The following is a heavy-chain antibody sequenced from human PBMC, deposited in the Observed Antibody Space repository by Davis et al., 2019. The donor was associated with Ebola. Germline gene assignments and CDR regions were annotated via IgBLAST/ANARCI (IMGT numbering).Heavy chain of an antibody. J-gene: IGHJ5*02. Sequence: PSETLSLTCAVYGASLSGYYWSWIRQPPGKGLEWIGEINDMGRTNYNPSLKSRIIISIDTSRNQFSLKLTSVTAADTAVYYCARVSTFFPRFDTWGQGTLVTVSS. CDR2: INDMGRT. CDR3: ARVSTFFPRFDT. D-gene: IGHD2/OR15-2a*01. CDR1: GASLSGYY. V-gene: IGHV4-34*01.